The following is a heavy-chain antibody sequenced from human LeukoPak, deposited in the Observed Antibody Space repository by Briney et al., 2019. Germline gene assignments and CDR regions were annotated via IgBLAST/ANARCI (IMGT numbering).Heavy chain of an antibody. CDR1: GGSISSYY. Sequence: PSETLSLTCTVSGGSISSYYWSWIRQPPGKGLEWIGYIYYNGSTNYNPSLKSRVTISVDTSKNQFSLKLSSVTAADTAVYYCARATDYLGLYFDYWGQGTLVTVSS. CDR2: IYYNGST. V-gene: IGHV4-59*01. CDR3: ARATDYLGLYFDY. D-gene: IGHD5-12*01. J-gene: IGHJ4*02.